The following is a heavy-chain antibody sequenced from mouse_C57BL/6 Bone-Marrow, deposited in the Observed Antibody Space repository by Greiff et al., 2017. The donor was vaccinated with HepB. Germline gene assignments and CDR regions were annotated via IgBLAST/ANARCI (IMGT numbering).Heavy chain of an antibody. D-gene: IGHD1-1*01. V-gene: IGHV5-4*01. J-gene: IGHJ4*01. CDR2: ISDGGSYT. CDR1: GFTFSSYA. CDR3: ARAYGTYYYAMDY. Sequence: EVHLVESGGGLVKPGGSLKLSCAASGFTFSSYAMSWVRQTPEKRLEWVATISDGGSYTNYPDNVKGRFTISRDNAKNNLYLQMSHLKSEDTAMYYCARAYGTYYYAMDYWGQGTSVTVSS.